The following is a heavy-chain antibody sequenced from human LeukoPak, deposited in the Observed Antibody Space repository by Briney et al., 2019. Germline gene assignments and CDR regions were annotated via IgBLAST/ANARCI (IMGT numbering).Heavy chain of an antibody. CDR1: GFTFDDYG. CDR3: ARVGGYCSGGSCLPLD. V-gene: IGHV3-20*04. D-gene: IGHD2-15*01. Sequence: GGSLRLSCAASGFTFDDYGMSWVRQAPGKGLEWASGINWNGGSTGYADSVKGRFTISRDNAKNSLYLQMNSLRAEDTALYYCARVGGYCSGGSCLPLDLGQGTLVTVSS. J-gene: IGHJ4*02. CDR2: INWNGGST.